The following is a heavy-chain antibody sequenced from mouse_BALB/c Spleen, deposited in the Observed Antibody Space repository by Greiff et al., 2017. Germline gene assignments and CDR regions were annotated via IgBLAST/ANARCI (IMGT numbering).Heavy chain of an antibody. Sequence: VQLQQSGAELAKPGASVKMSCKASGYTFTSYWMHWVKQRPGQGLEWIGYINPSTGYTEYNQKFKDKATLTADKSSSTAYMQLSSLTSEDSAVYYCARYYGSSWFAYWGQGTLVTVSA. D-gene: IGHD1-1*01. CDR1: GYTFTSYW. CDR3: ARYYGSSWFAY. V-gene: IGHV1-7*01. CDR2: INPSTGYT. J-gene: IGHJ3*01.